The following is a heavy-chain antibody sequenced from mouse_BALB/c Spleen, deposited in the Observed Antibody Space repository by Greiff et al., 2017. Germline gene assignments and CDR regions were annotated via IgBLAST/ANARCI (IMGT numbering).Heavy chain of an antibody. V-gene: IGHV6-6*02. D-gene: IGHD2-1*01. CDR2: IRLKSDNYAT. CDR1: GFTFSSYW. Sequence: EVQRVESGGGLVQPGGSMKLSCVASGFTFSSYWMSWVRQSPEKGLEWVAEIRLKSDNYATHYAESVKGKFTISRDDSKSRLYLQMNSLRAEDTGIYYCTIYYGNYGYFDVWGAGTTVTVSS. J-gene: IGHJ1*01. CDR3: TIYYGNYGYFDV.